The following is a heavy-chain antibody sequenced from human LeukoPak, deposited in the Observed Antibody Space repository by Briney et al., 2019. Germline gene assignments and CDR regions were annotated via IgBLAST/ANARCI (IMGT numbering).Heavy chain of an antibody. V-gene: IGHV3-7*01. D-gene: IGHD6-19*01. CDR2: IKRDGSEK. J-gene: IGHJ4*02. CDR3: ARFLTAIAVAGLFDY. Sequence: GGSLRLSCAASGFTFSSYWMSWVRQAPGKGLEWVANIKRDGSEKYYVDSVKGRFTISRDNAKNSLYLQMNSLTAEDTAVYYRARFLTAIAVAGLFDYWGQGTLVTVSS. CDR1: GFTFSSYW.